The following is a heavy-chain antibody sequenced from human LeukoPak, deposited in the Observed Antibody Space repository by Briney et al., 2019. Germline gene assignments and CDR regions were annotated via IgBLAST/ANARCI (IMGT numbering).Heavy chain of an antibody. Sequence: ETLSLTCTVSGGSIRSSYYYWGWVRQAPGKGLEWVANIKQDGSQKYYVDSVKGRFTISRDNAKNTLYLQMNSLRAEDTAVYYCAKSRGCSYIYPVDYWGQGTLVTVSA. V-gene: IGHV3-7*03. D-gene: IGHD5-18*01. J-gene: IGHJ4*02. CDR3: AKSRGCSYIYPVDY. CDR2: IKQDGSQK. CDR1: GGSIRSSYYY.